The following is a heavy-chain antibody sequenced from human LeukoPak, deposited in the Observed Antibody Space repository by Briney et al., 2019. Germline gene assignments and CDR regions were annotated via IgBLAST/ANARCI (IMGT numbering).Heavy chain of an antibody. V-gene: IGHV1-69*04. CDR3: AGHLRAHSSSLFFDY. D-gene: IGHD6-13*01. CDR1: GGTFSSYA. J-gene: IGHJ4*02. CDR2: IIPILGIA. Sequence: GASVKVSCKAPGGTFSSYAISWVRQAPGQGLEWMGRIIPILGIANYAQKFQGRVTITADKSTSAAYMELSSLRSEDTAVYYCAGHLRAHSSSLFFDYWGQGTLVTVSS.